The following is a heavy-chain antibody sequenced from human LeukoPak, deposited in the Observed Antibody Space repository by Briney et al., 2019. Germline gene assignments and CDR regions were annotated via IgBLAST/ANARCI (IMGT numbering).Heavy chain of an antibody. J-gene: IGHJ6*02. Sequence: SGGSLRLSCAASGFTFSSYWMHWVRQAPGKGLVWVSRICIDGRTLSYTDSVKGRFTISRDNAKNSLYLQMNSLRAEDTAVYYCARAPGEQLVSYYYYGMDVWGQGTTVTVSS. CDR2: ICIDGRTL. V-gene: IGHV3-74*01. CDR1: GFTFSSYW. D-gene: IGHD6-6*01. CDR3: ARAPGEQLVSYYYYGMDV.